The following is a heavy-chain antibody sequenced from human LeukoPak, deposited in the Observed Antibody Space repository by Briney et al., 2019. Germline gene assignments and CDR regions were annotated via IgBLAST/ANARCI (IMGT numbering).Heavy chain of an antibody. V-gene: IGHV3-43*02. CDR2: ISGNGNNI. Sequence: GGSLRLSCAASGFTLEDYAMHWVRQGPGKGLEWVSLISGNGNNIYYADSVKGRFTISRDNSKNSLYLQMNSLRTEDTALYYCAKDLPQYYDFRSGFYGGFDYWGQGTLVTVSS. J-gene: IGHJ4*02. CDR3: AKDLPQYYDFRSGFYGGFDY. D-gene: IGHD3-3*01. CDR1: GFTLEDYA.